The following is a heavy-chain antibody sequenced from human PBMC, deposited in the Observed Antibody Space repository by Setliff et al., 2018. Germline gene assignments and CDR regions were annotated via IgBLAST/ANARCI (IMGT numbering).Heavy chain of an antibody. CDR2: INNYNTNT. CDR3: ARINFYVSSGYYYAPDY. Sequence: ASVKVSCKASGYTFTNYGITWVRQAPGQGLEWMGWINNYNTNTKYAQKLQGRVTMTTDTSTSTAHMELRSLRSDDTAVYYCARINFYVSSGYYYAPDYWGQGTLVTVSS. V-gene: IGHV1-18*01. CDR1: GYTFTNYG. D-gene: IGHD3-22*01. J-gene: IGHJ4*02.